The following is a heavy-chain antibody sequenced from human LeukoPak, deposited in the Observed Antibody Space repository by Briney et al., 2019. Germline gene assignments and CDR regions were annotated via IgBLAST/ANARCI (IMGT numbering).Heavy chain of an antibody. Sequence: GESLKISCKGSGYSFTSYWIGWVRQMPGKGLEWMGIIYPGDSDTRYGPSFQGQVTISADKSISTAYLQWSSLKASDTAMYYCATLSRITIFGVVPYYFDYWGQGTLVTVSS. V-gene: IGHV5-51*01. CDR3: ATLSRITIFGVVPYYFDY. CDR2: IYPGDSDT. D-gene: IGHD3-3*01. CDR1: GYSFTSYW. J-gene: IGHJ4*02.